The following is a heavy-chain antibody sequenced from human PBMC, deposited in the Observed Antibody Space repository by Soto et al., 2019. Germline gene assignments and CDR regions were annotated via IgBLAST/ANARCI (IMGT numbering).Heavy chain of an antibody. V-gene: IGHV1-18*01. J-gene: IGHJ5*02. CDR2: ISAYNGNT. D-gene: IGHD6-13*01. Sequence: ASVKVSCKTSGYTFTSYGMSWVRQAPGQGLEWKGWISAYNGNTNYAQKLQGRVTMTTDTSTSTAYMELRSLRSDDTAVYYCARIQSFPGIAAAVMFDPWGQGTLVTVSS. CDR1: GYTFTSYG. CDR3: ARIQSFPGIAAAVMFDP.